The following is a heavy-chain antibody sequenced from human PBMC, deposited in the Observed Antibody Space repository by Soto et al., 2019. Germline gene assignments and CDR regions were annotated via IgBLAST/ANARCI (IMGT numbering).Heavy chain of an antibody. CDR1: NGSISSGPYS. CDR3: ARHPSNFWFDP. J-gene: IGHJ5*02. CDR2: FHFSERT. D-gene: IGHD4-4*01. Sequence: TLSLTCTVSNGSISSGPYSWGWIRQPPGEGLEWIGTFHFSERTYYNPSLESRVTISVDTSKNQFSLKLSSVTAADTAVYYCARHPSNFWFDPWGQGTLVTVSS. V-gene: IGHV4-39*01.